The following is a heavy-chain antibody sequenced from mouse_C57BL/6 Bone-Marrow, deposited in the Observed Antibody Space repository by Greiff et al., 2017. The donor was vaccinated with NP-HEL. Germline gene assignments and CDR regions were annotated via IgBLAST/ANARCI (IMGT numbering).Heavy chain of an antibody. CDR1: GFTFSSYA. D-gene: IGHD2-4*01. Sequence: VHLVESGEGLVKPGGSLKLSCAASGFTFSSYAMSWVRQTPEKRLEWVAYISSGGDYIYYADTVKGRFTISRDNARNTLYLQMSSLKSEDTAMYYCTRDYDYDEGAFDYWGQGTTLTVSS. CDR3: TRDYDYDEGAFDY. CDR2: ISSGGDYI. J-gene: IGHJ2*01. V-gene: IGHV5-9-1*02.